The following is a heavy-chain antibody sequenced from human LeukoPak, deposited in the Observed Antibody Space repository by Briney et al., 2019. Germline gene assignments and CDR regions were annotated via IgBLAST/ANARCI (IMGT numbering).Heavy chain of an antibody. CDR1: GFTFDYSA. Sequence: GGSLRLSCAASGFTFDYSAMTWVRQAPEKGLEWVSTINTGDITFYANSVKGRSTISRDNSKNALFLQMNSLGAEDTAIYYCMKGGFTYYDDWGQGTLVTVSS. D-gene: IGHD3-22*01. V-gene: IGHV3-23*01. CDR3: MKGGFTYYDD. CDR2: INTGDIT. J-gene: IGHJ4*02.